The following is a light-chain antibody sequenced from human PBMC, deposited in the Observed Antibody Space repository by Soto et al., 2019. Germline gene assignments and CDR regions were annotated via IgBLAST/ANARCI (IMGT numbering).Light chain of an antibody. CDR2: DVT. V-gene: IGLV2-14*03. Sequence: QSALTQPASVSGSPGQSITISCTGTSSDVGHYNYVSWYQQYPGKAPKLVIHDVTSRPSGVSNRFSGSKSGNTASLSISGLQAWDGGDYYCSSFSTRSNLVFGGGAQLTVL. J-gene: IGLJ2*01. CDR3: SSFSTRSNLV. CDR1: SSDVGHYNY.